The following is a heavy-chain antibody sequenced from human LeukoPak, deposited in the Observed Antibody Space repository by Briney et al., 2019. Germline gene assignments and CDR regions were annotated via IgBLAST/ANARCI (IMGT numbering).Heavy chain of an antibody. V-gene: IGHV3-53*04. Sequence: GGSLRLSCAASAFTVSSNYMSWVRQAPGKGLEWVSVIYSGGSTYYADSVKGRFTISRHNSKNTLYLQMNSLRAEDTAVYYCARDEASADYYDSSGYYPYWGQGTLVTVSS. CDR3: ARDEASADYYDSSGYYPY. CDR1: AFTVSSNY. CDR2: IYSGGST. D-gene: IGHD3-22*01. J-gene: IGHJ4*02.